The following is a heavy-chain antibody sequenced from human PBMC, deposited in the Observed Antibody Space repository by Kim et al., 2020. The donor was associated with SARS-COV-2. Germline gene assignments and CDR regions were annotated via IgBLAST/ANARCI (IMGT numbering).Heavy chain of an antibody. Sequence: SETLSLTCNVSGGSMTDYYWRWIRQSPGKGLEWIGYIYYTGSTNYNRSFKSRVSTSIDTSKNQFSLKLTSVTAADTAVFFCARTTVRGVMRLFVPGGQGKMVTVSS. D-gene: IGHD3-10*01. CDR2: IYYTGST. CDR3: ARTTVRGVMRLFVP. J-gene: IGHJ5*02. V-gene: IGHV4-59*01. CDR1: GGSMTDYY.